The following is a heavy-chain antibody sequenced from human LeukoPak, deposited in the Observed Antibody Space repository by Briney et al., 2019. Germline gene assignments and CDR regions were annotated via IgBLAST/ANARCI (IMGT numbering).Heavy chain of an antibody. D-gene: IGHD3/OR15-3a*01. Sequence: GGSLRLSCAASEFTFSSYAMHWVRQAPGKGLEWVALVSNDGGDKYYADSVKGRFTISRDNSKNTLYLQMNSLRGEDTGVYYCAKAHLLDRLLPFDYWGQGTLVTVSS. J-gene: IGHJ4*02. V-gene: IGHV3-30*18. CDR3: AKAHLLDRLLPFDY. CDR1: EFTFSSYA. CDR2: VSNDGGDK.